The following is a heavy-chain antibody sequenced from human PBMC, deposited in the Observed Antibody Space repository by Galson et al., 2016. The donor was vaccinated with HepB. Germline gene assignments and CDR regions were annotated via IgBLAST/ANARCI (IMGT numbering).Heavy chain of an antibody. CDR1: GYTFTSYG. J-gene: IGHJ5*02. CDR2: ISAYKGNINT. Sequence: SVKVSCKASGYTFTSYGISWVRQAPGQGLEWMGWISAYKGNINTKYAQKFQGRVTMTRNISISTAYMELSSLRSEDTAVYYCARGSWFDPWGQGTLVTVAS. V-gene: IGHV1-18*01. CDR3: ARGSWFDP.